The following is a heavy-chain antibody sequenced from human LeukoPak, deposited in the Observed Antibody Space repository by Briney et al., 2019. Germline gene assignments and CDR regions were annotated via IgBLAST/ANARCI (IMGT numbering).Heavy chain of an antibody. CDR3: AREGSSACHIDF. Sequence: GGSLRLSCVASGFTFRRYDMNWVRQAPGKGLEWVSYIAGSGSSRDYADSVKGRFTISRDNAKNSLFLQMNSLRVEDTAVYYCAREGSSACHIDFWGQGTLVTVSS. V-gene: IGHV3-48*03. J-gene: IGHJ4*02. CDR1: GFTFRRYD. D-gene: IGHD3-10*01. CDR2: IAGSGSSR.